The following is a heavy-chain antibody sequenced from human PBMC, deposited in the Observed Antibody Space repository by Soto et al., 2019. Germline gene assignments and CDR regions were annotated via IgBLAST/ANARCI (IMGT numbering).Heavy chain of an antibody. CDR2: TTSSSSYI. Sequence: GGSLRLSCAASGFTFSLYSMIWVRQAPGKGLEWVASTTSSSSYIYYEDSLKGRFTISRDNAKNSLFLQLDSLRAEDTAVYFCVRARSTDSRPDYWGQGTLVTVSS. V-gene: IGHV3-21*01. CDR1: GFTFSLYS. D-gene: IGHD3-22*01. CDR3: VRARSTDSRPDY. J-gene: IGHJ4*02.